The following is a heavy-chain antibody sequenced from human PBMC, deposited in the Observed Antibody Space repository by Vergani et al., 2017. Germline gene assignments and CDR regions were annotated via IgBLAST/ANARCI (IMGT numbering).Heavy chain of an antibody. CDR3: ARSDDSSGYYQRAFDY. V-gene: IGHV3-33*08. CDR1: GFTFSSYE. Sequence: VQLVESGGGLVQPGGSLRLSCAASGFTFSSYEMNWVRQAPGKGLEWVAVIWYDGSNKYYADSVKGRFTISRDNSKNTLYLQMNSLRAEDTAVYYCARSDDSSGYYQRAFDYWGQGTLVTVSS. CDR2: IWYDGSNK. J-gene: IGHJ4*02. D-gene: IGHD3-22*01.